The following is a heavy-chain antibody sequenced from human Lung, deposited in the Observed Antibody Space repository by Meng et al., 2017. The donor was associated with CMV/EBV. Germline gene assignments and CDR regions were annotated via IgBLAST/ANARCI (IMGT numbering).Heavy chain of an antibody. Sequence: SCAASTFTFNDYWMSWVRQAPGKGLEWVANIKEDGSEKYYVDSVKGRFTISRDNAKNSLYLQMYSPRAEDTAVYYCARARGYGPRYYGMDFWGQGTPVTVSS. J-gene: IGHJ6*02. V-gene: IGHV3-7*01. CDR3: ARARGYGPRYYGMDF. CDR1: TFTFNDYW. D-gene: IGHD5-18*01. CDR2: IKEDGSEK.